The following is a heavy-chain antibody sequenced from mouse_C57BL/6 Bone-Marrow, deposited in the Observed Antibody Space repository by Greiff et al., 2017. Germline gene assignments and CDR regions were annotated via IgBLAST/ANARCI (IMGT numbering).Heavy chain of an antibody. V-gene: IGHV1-19*01. CDR3: ARDYDGSSDY. CDR1: GYTFTDYY. CDR2: INPYNGGT. D-gene: IGHD1-1*01. J-gene: IGHJ2*01. Sequence: EVQLQQSGPVLVKPGASVKMSCKASGYTFTDYYMNWVKQSHGKSLEWIGVINPYNGGTSYNQKFKGKATLTVDKSSSTAYMGLNSLTSEDSAVYYCARDYDGSSDYWGQGTTLTVSS.